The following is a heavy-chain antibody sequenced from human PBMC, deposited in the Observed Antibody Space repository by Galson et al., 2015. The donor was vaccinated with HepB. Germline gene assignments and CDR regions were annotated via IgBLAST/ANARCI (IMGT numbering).Heavy chain of an antibody. V-gene: IGHV1-69*13. Sequence: SVKVSCKASGGTFSSYAISWVRQAPGQGLEWMGGIIPIFGTANYAQKFQGRVTITANESTSTAYMELSSLRSEDTAVYYCAIRGGSSGYYAAYWGQGTLVTVSS. J-gene: IGHJ4*02. CDR1: GGTFSSYA. D-gene: IGHD3-22*01. CDR2: IIPIFGTA. CDR3: AIRGGSSGYYAAY.